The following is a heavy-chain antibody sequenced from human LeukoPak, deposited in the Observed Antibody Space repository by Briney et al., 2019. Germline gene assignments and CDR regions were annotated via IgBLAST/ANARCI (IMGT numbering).Heavy chain of an antibody. J-gene: IGHJ6*02. D-gene: IGHD6-13*01. Sequence: ASVKVSCKASGYTFTGYYMHWVRQAPGQGLEWMGWINPNNGGTKYAQKFQGRVTMTRDTSISTAYMELRSLRSDDTAVYYCARDMAAAGSYYYYYGMDVWGQGTTVTVSS. V-gene: IGHV1-2*02. CDR3: ARDMAAAGSYYYYYGMDV. CDR2: INPNNGGT. CDR1: GYTFTGYY.